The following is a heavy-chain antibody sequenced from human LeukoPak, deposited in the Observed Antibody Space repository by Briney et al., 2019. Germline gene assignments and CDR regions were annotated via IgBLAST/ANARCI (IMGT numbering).Heavy chain of an antibody. V-gene: IGHV1-18*01. J-gene: IGHJ6*03. Sequence: GGSVKVSCKASGYTFTTYNISWVRQAPGQGLEWMGWISAYNGNTNYAQKFQGRVTMTTDTTTSTAYMELSRLRFEDTAVYYCATELERRHYYFYYYMDVWGKGTTVTISS. CDR3: ATELERRHYYFYYYMDV. CDR1: GYTFTTYN. CDR2: ISAYNGNT. D-gene: IGHD1-1*01.